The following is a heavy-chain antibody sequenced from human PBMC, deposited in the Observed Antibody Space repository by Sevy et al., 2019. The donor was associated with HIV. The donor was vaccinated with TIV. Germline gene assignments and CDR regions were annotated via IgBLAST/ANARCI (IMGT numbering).Heavy chain of an antibody. J-gene: IGHJ6*02. Sequence: GGSLRLSCAASGFTFSSYWMSWVRQAPGKGLEWVANIKQDGSEKYYVDSVKGRFTMSRENAKNSLYLQMNSLRAEDTAVYYCARHVGRGYDFWSGYPYYYYYGMDVWGQGTTVTVSS. CDR1: GFTFSSYW. D-gene: IGHD3-3*01. CDR2: IKQDGSEK. CDR3: ARHVGRGYDFWSGYPYYYYYGMDV. V-gene: IGHV3-7*01.